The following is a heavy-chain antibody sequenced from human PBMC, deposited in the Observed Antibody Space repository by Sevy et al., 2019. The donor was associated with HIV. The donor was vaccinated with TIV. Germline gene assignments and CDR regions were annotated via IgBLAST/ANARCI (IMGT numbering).Heavy chain of an antibody. CDR1: GYTITSYG. D-gene: IGHD3-10*01. CDR2: ISAYNGNT. V-gene: IGHV1-18*01. J-gene: IGHJ6*02. CDR3: AREYYYGSGSYYFQDYYYYGMDV. Sequence: ASVKVSCKASGYTITSYGISWVRQAPGQGLEWMGWISAYNGNTNYAQKLQGRVTMTTDTSTSTAYMELRSLRSDDTAVYYCAREYYYGSGSYYFQDYYYYGMDVWGQGTTVTVSS.